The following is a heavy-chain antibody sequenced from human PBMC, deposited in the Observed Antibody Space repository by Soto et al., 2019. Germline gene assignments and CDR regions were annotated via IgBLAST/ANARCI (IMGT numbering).Heavy chain of an antibody. D-gene: IGHD3-22*01. V-gene: IGHV3-30-3*01. CDR2: ISYDGSNK. J-gene: IGHJ4*02. Sequence: PGGSLRLSCAASGFTFSSYAMHWVRQAPGKGLEWVAVISYDGSNKYYADSVKGRFTISRDNSKNTLYLQMNSLRAEDTAVYYCARVRYWYYYGGSGFARSCFDYWGQGTLVTVSS. CDR1: GFTFSSYA. CDR3: ARVRYWYYYGGSGFARSCFDY.